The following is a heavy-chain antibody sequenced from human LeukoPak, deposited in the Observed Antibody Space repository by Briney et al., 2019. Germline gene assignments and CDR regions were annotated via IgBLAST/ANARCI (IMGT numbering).Heavy chain of an antibody. CDR2: INPNNGGT. V-gene: IGHV1-2*06. D-gene: IGHD1-26*01. CDR3: ARVIIVGASKEFDY. Sequence: ASVKASCKASRYPFTGYYMHWVRQAPGQGLEWMGRINPNNGGTNYAQKFQGRVTMTRDTSISTAYMELSRLRSDDTAVYYCARVIIVGASKEFDYWGQGTLVTVSS. CDR1: RYPFTGYY. J-gene: IGHJ4*02.